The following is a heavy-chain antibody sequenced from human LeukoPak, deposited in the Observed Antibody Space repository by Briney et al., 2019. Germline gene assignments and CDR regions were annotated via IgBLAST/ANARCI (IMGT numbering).Heavy chain of an antibody. D-gene: IGHD3-3*01. CDR2: LRSDGRDK. CDR3: ARDHEWSWHY. J-gene: IGHJ4*02. Sequence: GGSLRLSCTASGVPFRIYGLHWVRQAPSRGLEWVAFLRSDGRDKYYADSVKGRFTISRDSSKNTVYLQLSSLRTEDTAVYYCARDHEWSWHYWGQGTLVIVSS. CDR1: GVPFRIYG. V-gene: IGHV3-30*02.